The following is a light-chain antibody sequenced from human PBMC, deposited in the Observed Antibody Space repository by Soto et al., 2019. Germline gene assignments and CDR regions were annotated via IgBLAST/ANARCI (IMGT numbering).Light chain of an antibody. CDR3: CSYSGSYTVL. V-gene: IGLV2-11*01. J-gene: IGLJ2*01. CDR1: SSDVGGYKY. Sequence: QSALTQPRSVSGSPGQSVTISCTGTSSDVGGYKYASWYQQHPGKVPNLIIYAVSERPSGVPDRFSGSKSGNTASLSISGLQAEDEADYYCCSYSGSYTVLFCGGTKLTVL. CDR2: AVS.